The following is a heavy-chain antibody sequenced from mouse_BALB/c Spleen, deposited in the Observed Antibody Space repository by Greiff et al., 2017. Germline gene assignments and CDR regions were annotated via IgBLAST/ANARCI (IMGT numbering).Heavy chain of an antibody. Sequence: EVKLMESGGGLVKPGGSLKLSCAASGFTFSSYAMSWVRQTPEKRLEWVATISSGGSYTYYPDSVKGRFTISRDNAKNTLYLQMSSLRSEDTAMYYCARHYYGYYAYWGQGTLVTVSA. CDR1: GFTFSSYA. J-gene: IGHJ3*01. V-gene: IGHV5-9-3*01. CDR2: ISSGGSYT. CDR3: ARHYYGYYAY. D-gene: IGHD1-2*01.